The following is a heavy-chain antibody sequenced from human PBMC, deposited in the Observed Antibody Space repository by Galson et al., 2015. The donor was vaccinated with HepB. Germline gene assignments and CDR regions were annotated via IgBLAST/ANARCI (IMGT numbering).Heavy chain of an antibody. CDR3: ARQTTTTVIYHGMDV. Sequence: SVKVSCKAYGYTVTGYYMQWVRQAPGQGLESMGRINPNSGGTDYAQKFQGRVTMTRHTTISTAYMEMSSLRSDDTAVYYCARQTTTTVIYHGMDVWGQGTTVTVS. CDR1: GYTVTGYY. CDR2: INPNSGGT. V-gene: IGHV1-2*06. D-gene: IGHD4-11*01. J-gene: IGHJ6*02.